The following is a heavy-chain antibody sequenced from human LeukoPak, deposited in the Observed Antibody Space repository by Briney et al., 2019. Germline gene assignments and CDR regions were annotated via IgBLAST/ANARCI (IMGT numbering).Heavy chain of an antibody. D-gene: IGHD4-17*01. CDR3: ARAGEQIGYYFDY. Sequence: SVKVSCKASGGTFSSYAISWVRQAPGQGLEWMGGIIPIFGTANYAQKFQGRVTITTDESTSKDYMELSSLRSEDTAVYYCARAGEQIGYYFDYWGQGTLVTVSS. CDR1: GGTFSSYA. V-gene: IGHV1-69*05. CDR2: IIPIFGTA. J-gene: IGHJ4*02.